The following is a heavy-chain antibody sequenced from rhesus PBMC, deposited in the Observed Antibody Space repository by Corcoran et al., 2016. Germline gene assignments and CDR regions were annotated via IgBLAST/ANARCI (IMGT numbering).Heavy chain of an antibody. CDR3: ASAVYNWNYGVDY. CDR1: GGSISSSY. V-gene: IGHV4-169*02. D-gene: IGHD1-26*01. Sequence: QLQLQESGPGLVKPSETLSVTCAVSGGSISSSYWSWIRQAPGKGLEWIGYIYGSGSSTHYNPSLKSRVTLSVDTSKNQLSLKLSSVTAADTAVYYCASAVYNWNYGVDYWGQGVLVTVSS. J-gene: IGHJ4*01. CDR2: IYGSGSST.